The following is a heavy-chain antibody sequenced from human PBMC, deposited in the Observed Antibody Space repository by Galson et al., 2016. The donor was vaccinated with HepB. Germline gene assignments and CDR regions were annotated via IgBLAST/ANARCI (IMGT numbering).Heavy chain of an antibody. CDR3: AEDLVPWGGAVGATTPYYGMDV. CDR2: LSYDGSNK. CDR1: GFTFSSYV. V-gene: IGHV3-30*18. Sequence: SLRLSCAASGFTFSSYVMHWVRQAPGKGLEWVAVLSYDGSNKYYSDSVKGRFTISRDNSKNTLYLQMNSLRAEDTAVYYCAEDLVPWGGAVGATTPYYGMDVWGQGTTVTVSS. J-gene: IGHJ6*02. D-gene: IGHD1-26*01.